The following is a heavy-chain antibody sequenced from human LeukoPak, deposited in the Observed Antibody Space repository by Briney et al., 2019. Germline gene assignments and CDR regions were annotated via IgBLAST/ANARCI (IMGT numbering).Heavy chain of an antibody. CDR1: GFTFSSYS. CDR3: ARDLTSAYWTPGGYYYYMDV. J-gene: IGHJ6*03. Sequence: PGGSLRLSCAASGFTFSSYSMKWVRQAPGKGLEWVSYISSSSSTIYYADSVKGRFTISRDNAKNSVYLQMHSLRVEDTAVYYCARDLTSAYWTPGGYYYYMDVWGKGTTVTVSS. D-gene: IGHD3-16*01. V-gene: IGHV3-48*01. CDR2: ISSSSSTI.